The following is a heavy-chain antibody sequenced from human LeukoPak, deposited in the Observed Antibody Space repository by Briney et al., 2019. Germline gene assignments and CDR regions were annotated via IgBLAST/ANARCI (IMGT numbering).Heavy chain of an antibody. CDR3: ASRGYDSSGYYRDD. CDR1: GGSFSGYY. Sequence: PSETLSLTCAVYGGSFSGYYWSWIRQPPGKGLEWIGEINHSGSTNYNPSLKSRVTISVDTSKNQFSLKLSSVTAADTAVYYCASRGYDSSGYYRDDWGQGTLVTVSS. J-gene: IGHJ4*02. V-gene: IGHV4-34*01. CDR2: INHSGST. D-gene: IGHD3-22*01.